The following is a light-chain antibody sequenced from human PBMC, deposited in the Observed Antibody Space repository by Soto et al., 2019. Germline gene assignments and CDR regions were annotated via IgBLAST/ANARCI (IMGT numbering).Light chain of an antibody. V-gene: IGLV4-69*01. Sequence: QPVLTQSPSASASLGASVKLTCTLSSGHSSYAIAWHQQQPEKGPRYLMKLNSDGSHSKGDGIPDRFSGSSSGAERYLTISSLQSEDESDYYCQTWGWRVFAGGTKLTVL. J-gene: IGLJ2*01. CDR3: QTWGWRV. CDR1: SGHSSYA. CDR2: LNSDGSH.